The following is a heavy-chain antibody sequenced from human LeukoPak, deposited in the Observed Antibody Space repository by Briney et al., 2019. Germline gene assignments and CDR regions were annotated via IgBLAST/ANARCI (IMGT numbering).Heavy chain of an antibody. CDR1: GYTFTTYA. Sequence: ASGKVSCKASGYTFTTYAMNWVRQAPGQGLEWMGWISGYNGNTTYAQKFQGRVTMTTDTSTSTVFMELRSLRSDDTAVYYCAREKSQIAVAGTAVFDYWGQGTLVTVSS. V-gene: IGHV1-18*01. J-gene: IGHJ4*02. D-gene: IGHD6-19*01. CDR3: AREKSQIAVAGTAVFDY. CDR2: ISGYNGNT.